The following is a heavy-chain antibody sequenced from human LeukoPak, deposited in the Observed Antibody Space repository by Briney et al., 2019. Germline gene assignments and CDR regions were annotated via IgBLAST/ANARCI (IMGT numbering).Heavy chain of an antibody. CDR3: ARNSGIYHYYFDY. Sequence: SETLSLTCTVSGGSMSNYYWSWIRQPPGKGLEWIGYIYYSGSTSYNPSLKSRVTISVDTSKNQFSLKLNSVTAADTAVYFCARNSGIYHYYFDYWGQGTLVTVSS. J-gene: IGHJ4*02. V-gene: IGHV4-59*01. D-gene: IGHD1-26*01. CDR2: IYYSGST. CDR1: GGSMSNYY.